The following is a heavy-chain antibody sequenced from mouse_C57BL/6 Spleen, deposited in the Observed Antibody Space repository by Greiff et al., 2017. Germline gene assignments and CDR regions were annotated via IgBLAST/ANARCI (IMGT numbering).Heavy chain of an antibody. CDR3: ERESSYAMDY. CDR2: SRNKANDYTT. J-gene: IGHJ4*01. V-gene: IGHV7-1*01. CDR1: GFTFSDFY. Sequence: EVKLLESGGGLVPSGRSLRLSCATSGFTFSDFYMEWVRQAPGKGLEWIAASRNKANDYTTEYSASVKGRFIVSRDKTQSILYLQMNALRAEDTDIYDCERESSYAMDYWGQGTSVTVSS.